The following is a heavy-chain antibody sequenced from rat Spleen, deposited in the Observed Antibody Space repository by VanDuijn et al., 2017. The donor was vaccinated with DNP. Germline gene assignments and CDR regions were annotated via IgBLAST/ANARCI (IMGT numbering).Heavy chain of an antibody. D-gene: IGHD1-2*01. J-gene: IGHJ2*01. Sequence: EVQLVESGGGLVQPGRSLKLSCAASGFTFSNYDMAWVRQAPTKGLEWVACIGPSGRYTYYRDSVKGRFIISRDNAKNTQYLQMDSLRSEDTATYYCARHRAIAAIWDYWGQGVMVTVSS. CDR3: ARHRAIAAIWDY. CDR2: IGPSGRYT. CDR1: GFTFSNYD. V-gene: IGHV5S13*01.